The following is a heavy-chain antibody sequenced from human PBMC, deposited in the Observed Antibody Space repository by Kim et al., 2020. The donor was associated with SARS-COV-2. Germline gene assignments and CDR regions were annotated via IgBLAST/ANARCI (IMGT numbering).Heavy chain of an antibody. CDR1: GFTFNYYS. D-gene: IGHD6-19*01. CDR2: INNNGGLT. J-gene: IGHJ4*02. CDR3: VKAGIAVTSPPDY. Sequence: GGSLRLSCSASGFTFNYYSLKWVRQAPGKGLEFVSAINNNGGLTHYADSVKDRFTISRDNRANTLSLQMSSLRPQDTAIYYCVKAGIAVTSPPDYWGPGTVVTVSS. V-gene: IGHV3-64D*09.